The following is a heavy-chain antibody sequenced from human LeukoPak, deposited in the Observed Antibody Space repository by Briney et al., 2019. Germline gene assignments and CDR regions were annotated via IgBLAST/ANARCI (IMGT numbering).Heavy chain of an antibody. CDR2: IYTSGST. CDR3: ARHKAFGGVITPDY. J-gene: IGHJ4*02. CDR1: GGSISSGSYY. V-gene: IGHV4-61*02. Sequence: PSQTLSLTCTVSGGSISSGSYYWSWIRQPAGKGLEWIGRIYTSGSTNYNPSLKSRVTISVDTSKNQFSLKLSSVTAADTAVYYCARHKAFGGVITPDYWGQGTLVTVSS. D-gene: IGHD3-16*01.